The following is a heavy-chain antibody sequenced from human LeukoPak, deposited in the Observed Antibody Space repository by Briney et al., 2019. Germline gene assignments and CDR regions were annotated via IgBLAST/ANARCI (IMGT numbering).Heavy chain of an antibody. V-gene: IGHV3-23*01. Sequence: GGSLRLSCASSGFTFNNYAMTWVRQAPGKGLEWVSSITASGGSTYCADSVKGRFTISRDNSKNTLYLHMRSLRAEDTAVYYCARDYPTSGIVTIFDYWGQGTLVTVSS. CDR1: GFTFNNYA. CDR2: ITASGGST. D-gene: IGHD1-1*01. CDR3: ARDYPTSGIVTIFDY. J-gene: IGHJ4*02.